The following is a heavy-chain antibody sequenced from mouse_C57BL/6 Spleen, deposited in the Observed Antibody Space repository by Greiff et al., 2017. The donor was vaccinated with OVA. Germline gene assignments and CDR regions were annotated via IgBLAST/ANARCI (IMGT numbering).Heavy chain of an antibody. CDR2: INYDGSST. Sequence: EVQLVESEGGLVQPGSSMKLSCTASGFTFSDYYMPWVRQVPEKGLEWVANINYDGSSTYYLDSLKSRFIISRDNANNILYLQMSSLTSEDTATYYCAREDYYAMDYWGQGTSVTVSS. V-gene: IGHV5-16*01. CDR1: GFTFSDYY. J-gene: IGHJ4*01. CDR3: AREDYYAMDY.